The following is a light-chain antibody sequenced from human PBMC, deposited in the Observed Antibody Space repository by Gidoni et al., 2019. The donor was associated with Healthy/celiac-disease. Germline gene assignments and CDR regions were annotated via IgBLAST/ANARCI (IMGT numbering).Light chain of an antibody. Sequence: EILLTQSPDFQSVTTKEKVTIPCRASQSIGSSLHWYQQKPEQAPKLLINDASQFLSGVPSRFSGSGSGTDFTLTINSLEAEDAATYYCHQSSSLPYTFGQGTKLEIK. CDR2: DAS. V-gene: IGKV6-21*01. CDR1: QSIGSS. CDR3: HQSSSLPYT. J-gene: IGKJ2*01.